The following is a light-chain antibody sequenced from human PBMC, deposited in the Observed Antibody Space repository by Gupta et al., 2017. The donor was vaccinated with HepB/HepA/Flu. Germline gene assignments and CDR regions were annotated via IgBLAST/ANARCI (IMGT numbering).Light chain of an antibody. V-gene: IGKV3-15*01. J-gene: IGKJ4*01. CDR3: QQYNDWPLT. CDR1: QSVSSN. Sequence: EIVMTQSPATLSVSPGERATLSCRASQSVSSNLAWYQQKPGQAPRLLIYGASTRATGIPARFSGSGSGTEFTLTISSVQSEDFAVYYCQQYNDWPLTVGGGTKVEIK. CDR2: GAS.